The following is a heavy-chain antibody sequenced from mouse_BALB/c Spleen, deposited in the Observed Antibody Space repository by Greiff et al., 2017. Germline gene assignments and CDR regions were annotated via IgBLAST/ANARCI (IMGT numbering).Heavy chain of an antibody. D-gene: IGHD1-1*01. V-gene: IGHV1-69*02. Sequence: QVQLQQPGAELVKPGASVKLSCKASGYTFTSYWMHWVKQRPGQGLEWIGEIDPSDSYTNYNQKFKGKATLTVDKSSSTAYMQLSSLTSEDSAVYYCARVTTVSFDYWGQGTTLTVSS. CDR3: ARVTTVSFDY. CDR1: GYTFTSYW. CDR2: IDPSDSYT. J-gene: IGHJ2*01.